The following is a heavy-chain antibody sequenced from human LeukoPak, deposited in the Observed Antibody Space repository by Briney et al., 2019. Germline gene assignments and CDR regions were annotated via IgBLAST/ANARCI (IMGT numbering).Heavy chain of an antibody. CDR2: IYFSGTP. CDR1: GGSISSHY. V-gene: IGHV4-59*05. J-gene: IGHJ5*01. CDR3: ARTSSWYAGAWFDS. Sequence: SETLSLTCTVSGGSISSHYWSWIRQSPGEGLEWLGSIYFSGTPYFNPSLKSRVAVSIDTSKNQFSLKVTSVNASDTAVYFCARTSSWYAGAWFDSWGQGTLVTVSS. D-gene: IGHD6-13*01.